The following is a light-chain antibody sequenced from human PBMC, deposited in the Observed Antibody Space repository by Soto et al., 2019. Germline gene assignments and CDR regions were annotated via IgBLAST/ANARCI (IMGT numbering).Light chain of an antibody. V-gene: IGKV1-5*03. CDR1: QSISSW. CDR2: KAC. CDR3: QQYNTYPL. Sequence: DIQMTQSPSTLSASVGDRVTITCRASQSISSWLAWYQQKPGKAPNLLIYKACSLESGVPSRFSGSGSGTEFTLTISSLQPDDFATYYCQQYNTYPLFGQGTKLEIK. J-gene: IGKJ2*01.